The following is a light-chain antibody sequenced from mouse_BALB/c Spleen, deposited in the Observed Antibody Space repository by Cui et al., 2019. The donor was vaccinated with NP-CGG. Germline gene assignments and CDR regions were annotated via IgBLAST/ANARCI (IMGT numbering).Light chain of an antibody. Sequence: QAVVTKESALTTSRGETVTLTCRPRTGAVTTINYANWVQEKPDHLFTGLIGGTNNRAPGVPARFSGSLIGDKAALTITGAQTEDEAIYFCALWYSNHWVFGGGTKLTVL. J-gene: IGLJ1*01. V-gene: IGLV1*01. CDR2: GTN. CDR1: TGAVTTINY. CDR3: ALWYSNHWV.